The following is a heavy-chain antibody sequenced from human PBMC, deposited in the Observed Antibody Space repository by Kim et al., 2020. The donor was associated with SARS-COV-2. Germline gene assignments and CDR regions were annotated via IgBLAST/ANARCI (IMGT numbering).Heavy chain of an antibody. CDR2: IKEDGSAE. J-gene: IGHJ4*02. V-gene: IGHV3-7*01. CDR3: ARWAPPNGY. CDR1: GFTFSRYW. D-gene: IGHD2-8*01. Sequence: GGSLRLSCAASGFTFSRYWMSWVRQAPGKGLQWVANIKEDGSAEYYVDSVQGRFTISRDNAKNSLYLQMNSLRAEDTAVYDCARWAPPNGYWGQGTLVTVSS.